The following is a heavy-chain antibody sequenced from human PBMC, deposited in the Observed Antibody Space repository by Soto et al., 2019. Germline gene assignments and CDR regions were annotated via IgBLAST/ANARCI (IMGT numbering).Heavy chain of an antibody. J-gene: IGHJ1*01. CDR1: VSCVKRSA. Sequence: CSASCVSCVKRSAIGLVFQAPGRGLEWVSAISGSGGSTYYADPVKGRFTISRDKSKNTLYLQMDSLRAEDTAVYYCAKRVGVVSSSGIGFEY. V-gene: IGHV3-23*01. CDR3: AKRVGVVSSSGIGFEY. CDR2: ISGSGGST. D-gene: IGHD6-6*01.